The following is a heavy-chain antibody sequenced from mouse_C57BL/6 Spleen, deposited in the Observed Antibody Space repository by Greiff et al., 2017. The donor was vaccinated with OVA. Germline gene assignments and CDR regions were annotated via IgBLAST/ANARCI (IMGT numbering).Heavy chain of an antibody. D-gene: IGHD2-4*01. CDR1: GYTFTSYW. CDR3: ARLSLYYDYDNYFDY. V-gene: IGHV1-64*01. CDR2: IHPNSGST. J-gene: IGHJ2*01. Sequence: QVQLQQPGAELVKPGASVKLSCKASGYTFTSYWMHWVKQRPGQGLEWIGMIHPNSGSTNYNEKFKSKATLTVDKSSSTAYMQLSSLTSEDSAVYYCARLSLYYDYDNYFDYWGQGTTLTASS.